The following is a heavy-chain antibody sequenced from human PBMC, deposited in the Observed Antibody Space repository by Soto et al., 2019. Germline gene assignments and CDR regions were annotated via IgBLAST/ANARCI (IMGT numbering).Heavy chain of an antibody. CDR3: ASWRSYSGSYCFDY. D-gene: IGHD1-26*01. Sequence: QVQLVQSGAEVKKPGASVKVSCEASGGTFNTYTINWLRQSPGRGLEWVGHIVPMYDSVNYAENFQGRVTITADQSTKTAYMALTSLRSEDTALYFCASWRSYSGSYCFDYWGQGTLVTVSS. V-gene: IGHV1-69*01. CDR2: IVPMYDSV. CDR1: GGTFNTYT. J-gene: IGHJ4*02.